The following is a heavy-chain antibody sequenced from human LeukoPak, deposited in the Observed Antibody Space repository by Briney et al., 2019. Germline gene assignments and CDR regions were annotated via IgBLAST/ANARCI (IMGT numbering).Heavy chain of an antibody. Sequence: ASVKVSCKASGGTFSSYAISWVRQAPGQGLEWMGGIIPIFGTANYAQKFQGRVTITTDESTSTAYMELSSLRSEDTAVYYCAREMGSRSYYFDSSGYRGKFDPWGQGTLVTVSS. CDR1: GGTFSSYA. V-gene: IGHV1-69*05. CDR2: IIPIFGTA. D-gene: IGHD3-22*01. CDR3: AREMGSRSYYFDSSGYRGKFDP. J-gene: IGHJ5*02.